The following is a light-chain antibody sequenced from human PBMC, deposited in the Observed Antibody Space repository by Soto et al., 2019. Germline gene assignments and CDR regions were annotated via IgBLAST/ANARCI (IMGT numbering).Light chain of an antibody. J-gene: IGKJ5*01. V-gene: IGKV1-39*01. CDR1: QTIRKY. Sequence: DIQMTQSPSSLSASVEDRVSITCRASQTIRKYLNWYQQKPGKAPELLIHSASTLQTGVPSRFSGSGYGTDLALTITSIQNEDFDTYYCQQSYTKPVTFGQGTRLEIK. CDR2: SAS. CDR3: QQSYTKPVT.